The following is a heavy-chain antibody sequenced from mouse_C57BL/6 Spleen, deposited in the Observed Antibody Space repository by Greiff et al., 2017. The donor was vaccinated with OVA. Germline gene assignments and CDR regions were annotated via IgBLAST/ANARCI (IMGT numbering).Heavy chain of an antibody. CDR2: ISYDGSN. CDR3: ARVDYYGSSYRYCDV. D-gene: IGHD1-1*01. J-gene: IGHJ1*03. CDR1: GYSITSGYY. V-gene: IGHV3-6*01. Sequence: EVQLQQSGPGLVKPSQSLSLTCSVTGYSITSGYYWNWIRQFPGNKLEWMGYISYDGSNNYNPSLKNRISITRDTSKNQFFLKLNSVTTEDTATYYCARVDYYGSSYRYCDVWGTGTTVTVSS.